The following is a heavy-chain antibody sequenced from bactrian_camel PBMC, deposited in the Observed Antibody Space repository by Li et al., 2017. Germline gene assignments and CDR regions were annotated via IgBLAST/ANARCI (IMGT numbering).Heavy chain of an antibody. CDR3: SAVHPPCPLIEGHIPVLAFGY. CDR2: LAINGGT. J-gene: IGHJ6*01. Sequence: HVQLVESGGGLVQPGESLRLSCATSGDIVSTFCMAWFRQAPGKEREGVAYLAINGGTDYTYAVAGRFTISKDNAKDTLYLQMDSLKLEDTAMYYCSAVHPPCPLIEGHIPVLAFGYWGKGTQVTVS. CDR1: GDIVSTFC. V-gene: IGHV3S53*01.